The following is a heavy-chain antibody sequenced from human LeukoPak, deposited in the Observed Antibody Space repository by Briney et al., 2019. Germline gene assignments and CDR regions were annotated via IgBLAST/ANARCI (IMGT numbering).Heavy chain of an antibody. CDR3: ARDYYDSSGSSWFDP. Sequence: GGSLRLSCAASGFTFSSYGIHWVRQAPGKGLEWVAFIRYDGSNKNYADSVKGRFTISRDNSKNTLYLQMNSLRAKDTALYYCARDYYDSSGSSWFDPWGQGTLVTVSS. CDR1: GFTFSSYG. V-gene: IGHV3-30*02. CDR2: IRYDGSNK. J-gene: IGHJ5*02. D-gene: IGHD3-22*01.